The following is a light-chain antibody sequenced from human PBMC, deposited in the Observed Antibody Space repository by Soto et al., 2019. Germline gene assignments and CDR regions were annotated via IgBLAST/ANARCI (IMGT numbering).Light chain of an antibody. J-gene: IGKJ3*01. V-gene: IGKV4-1*01. CDR3: QQLFTYPPT. Sequence: DIVMTQSPDSLAVSLGERATINCKSSQSVLYSSNNKNYLAWYQQKPGQPPKLLIYWASTRESGVPDRFSGSGSGTDFTLTVSSLQPEDLATYYCQQLFTYPPTFGPGTKVDIK. CDR1: QSVLYSSNNKNY. CDR2: WAS.